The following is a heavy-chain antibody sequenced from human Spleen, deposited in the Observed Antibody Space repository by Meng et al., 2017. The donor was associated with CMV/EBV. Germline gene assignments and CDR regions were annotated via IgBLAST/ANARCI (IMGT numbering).Heavy chain of an antibody. D-gene: IGHD2-15*01. J-gene: IGHJ3*02. CDR2: FSQSGST. V-gene: IGHV4-4*02. CDR1: GGSITISNW. Sequence: SETLSLTCAVSGGSITISNWWSWVRQPPGKGLEWIGEFSQSGSTNYSPSLKSRVTMSLDKSKNQFSLQLSSVTAADTAVYYCATGQEGWYFDIWGPGTMVTVSS. CDR3: ATGQEGWYFDI.